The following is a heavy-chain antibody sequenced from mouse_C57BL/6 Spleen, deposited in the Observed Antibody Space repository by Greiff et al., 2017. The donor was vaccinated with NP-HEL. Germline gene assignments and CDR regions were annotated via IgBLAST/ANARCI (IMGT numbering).Heavy chain of an antibody. V-gene: IGHV1-82*01. CDR1: GYAFSSSW. D-gene: IGHD2-5*01. J-gene: IGHJ4*01. CDR2: IYPGDGDT. Sequence: QVQLQQSGPELVKPGASVKISCKASGYAFSSSWMNWVKQRPGKGLEWIGRIYPGDGDTKYNGKFKGKATLTADKSSSTAYMQLSSLTSEDSAVYFCARKSGYSNYHAMDYWGQGTSVTVSS. CDR3: ARKSGYSNYHAMDY.